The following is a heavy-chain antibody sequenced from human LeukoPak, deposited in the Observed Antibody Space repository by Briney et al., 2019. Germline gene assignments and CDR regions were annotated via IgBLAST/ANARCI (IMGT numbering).Heavy chain of an antibody. D-gene: IGHD3-10*01. J-gene: IGHJ4*02. CDR2: IESKTDGGTT. CDR1: GFSFSDAW. CDR3: TTYGSGRKFDY. Sequence: GGSLRLSCAASGFSFSDAWMSWVRQIPGKGLEWVGRIESKTDGGTTDYAAPVKGRFTISRDDSTNTLYLQMNSLKSEDTAVSYCTTYGSGRKFDYWGQGILVTVSS. V-gene: IGHV3-15*04.